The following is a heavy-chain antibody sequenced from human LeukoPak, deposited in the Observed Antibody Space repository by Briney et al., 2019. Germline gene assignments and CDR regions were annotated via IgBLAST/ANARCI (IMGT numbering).Heavy chain of an antibody. CDR3: ARSPYCSSTSCQLDY. CDR2: VNHSGST. D-gene: IGHD2-2*01. J-gene: IGHJ4*02. CDR1: GGSFSGYY. Sequence: SETLSLTCAVYGGSFSGYYWSWIRQPPGKGLEWIGEVNHSGSTNYNPSLKSRVTISVDTSKNQFSLKLSSVTAADTAVYYCARSPYCSSTSCQLDYWGQGTLVTVSS. V-gene: IGHV4-34*01.